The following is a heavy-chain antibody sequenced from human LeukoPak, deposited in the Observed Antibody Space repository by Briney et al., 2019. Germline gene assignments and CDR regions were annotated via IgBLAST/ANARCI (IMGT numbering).Heavy chain of an antibody. J-gene: IGHJ6*03. CDR2: INHSGST. CDR3: ARVGYSYVINDWSRTGLGAYPTKYYYHMDA. V-gene: IGHV4-34*01. Sequence: SETLSLTCAVYGGSFSGYYWSWIRQPPGKGLERIGEINHSGSTNYNPSLKSRVTISVDTSKNQFSLKLSSVTAADTAVYFCARVGYSYVINDWSRTGLGAYPTKYYYHMDAWGKGTTVTVSS. D-gene: IGHD5-18*01. CDR1: GGSFSGYY.